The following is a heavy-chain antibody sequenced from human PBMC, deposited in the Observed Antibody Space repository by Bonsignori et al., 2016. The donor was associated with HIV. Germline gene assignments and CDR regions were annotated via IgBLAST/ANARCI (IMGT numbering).Heavy chain of an antibody. CDR1: GGSISSGDYY. Sequence: SETLSLTCTVSGGSISSGDYYWSWIRQPPGKGLEWIGYIYYSGSTYYNPSLKSRVTISVDTSKNQFSLKLSSVTAADTAVYYCARSRVTLFYYYYYMDVWGKGTTVTVSS. D-gene: IGHD2-21*02. CDR2: IYYSGST. CDR3: ARSRVTLFYYYYYMDV. V-gene: IGHV4-30-4*08. J-gene: IGHJ6*03.